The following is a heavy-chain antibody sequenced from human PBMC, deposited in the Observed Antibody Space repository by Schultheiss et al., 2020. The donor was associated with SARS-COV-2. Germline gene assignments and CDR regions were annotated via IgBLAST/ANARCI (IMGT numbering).Heavy chain of an antibody. J-gene: IGHJ3*02. V-gene: IGHV4-34*01. CDR1: GGSFSGYY. CDR2: INHSGST. Sequence: GSLRLSCAVYGGSFSGYYWSWIRQPPGKGLEWIGEINHSGSTNYNPSLKSRVTISLDTSKNQFSLQLNSVTPEDTAVYYCARSLGAFDIWGQGTMVTVSS. D-gene: IGHD6-6*01. CDR3: ARSLGAFDI.